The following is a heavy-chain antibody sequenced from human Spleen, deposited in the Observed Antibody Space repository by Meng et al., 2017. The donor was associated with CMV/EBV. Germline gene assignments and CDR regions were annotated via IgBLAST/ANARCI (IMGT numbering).Heavy chain of an antibody. D-gene: IGHD2-8*01. Sequence: ASVKVSCKASGYTFTGHYIHWVRQAPGQGLEWMGWINPNSGGTNYAQKFQGRVTMTRDTSISTTYMELNRLRSDDTAVYCCARGRLTYFDYWGQGTLVTVSS. CDR2: INPNSGGT. V-gene: IGHV1-2*02. CDR3: ARGRLTYFDY. CDR1: GYTFTGHY. J-gene: IGHJ4*02.